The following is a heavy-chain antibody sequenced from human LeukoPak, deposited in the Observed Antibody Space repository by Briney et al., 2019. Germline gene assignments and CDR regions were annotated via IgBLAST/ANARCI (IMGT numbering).Heavy chain of an antibody. V-gene: IGHV3-23*01. CDR2: MSGSGGAT. J-gene: IGHJ4*02. CDR1: GFTFSNYG. CDR3: ARGGVDHYGSGTYYLMYYFDH. D-gene: IGHD3-10*01. Sequence: GGSLRLSCAASGFTFSNYGMSWVRQAPGKGLEWVSAMSGSGGATYYADSVKGRFTVSRDDPHNTLYLQMNSVRAEDTAVYFCARGGVDHYGSGTYYLMYYFDHWGQGALVTVSS.